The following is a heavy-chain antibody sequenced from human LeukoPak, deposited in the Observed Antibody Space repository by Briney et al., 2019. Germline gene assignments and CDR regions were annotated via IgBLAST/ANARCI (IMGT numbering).Heavy chain of an antibody. J-gene: IGHJ4*02. CDR3: ARGGVAFWEQLVPSDY. CDR2: ISAYNGNT. CDR1: GYTFTSYG. Sequence: ASVKVSCKASGYTFTSYGISWVRQAPGQGLEWMGWISAYNGNTNYAQKLQGRVTMTTDTSTSTAYMELRSLRSDDTAVYYCARGGVAFWEQLVPSDYWGQGTLVTVSS. D-gene: IGHD6-6*01. V-gene: IGHV1-18*01.